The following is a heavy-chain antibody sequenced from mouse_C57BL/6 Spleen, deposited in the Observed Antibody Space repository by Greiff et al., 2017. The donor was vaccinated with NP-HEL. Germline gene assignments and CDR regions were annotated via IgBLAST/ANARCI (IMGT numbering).Heavy chain of an antibody. J-gene: IGHJ4*01. CDR3: ARELLRPYYYAMDY. V-gene: IGHV5-17*01. Sequence: EVKLVESGGGLVKPGGSLKLSCAASGFTFSDYGMHWVRQAPEKGLEWVAYISSGSSTIYYADTVKGRFTISRDNAKNTLFLQMTSLRSEDTAMYYCARELLRPYYYAMDYWGQGTSVTVSS. CDR1: GFTFSDYG. D-gene: IGHD1-2*01. CDR2: ISSGSSTI.